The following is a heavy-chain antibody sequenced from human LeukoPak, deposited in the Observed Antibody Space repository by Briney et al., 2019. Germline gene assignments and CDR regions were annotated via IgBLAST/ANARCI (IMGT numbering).Heavy chain of an antibody. Sequence: GGSLRLSCAASGFTFSNYWKHWVRQDPGKGLVWVSFINPDGSTTNYADSVKGRFTISRDNAKNSLYLQMNSLRAEDTAVYYCAREIGGYFDYWGQGPLVTVSS. V-gene: IGHV3-74*01. CDR3: AREIGGYFDY. CDR1: GFTFSNYW. D-gene: IGHD2-15*01. J-gene: IGHJ4*02. CDR2: INPDGSTT.